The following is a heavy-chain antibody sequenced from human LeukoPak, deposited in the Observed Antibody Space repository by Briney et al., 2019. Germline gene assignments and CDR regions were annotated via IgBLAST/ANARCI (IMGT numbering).Heavy chain of an antibody. CDR1: GFIFSSYA. Sequence: GGSLRLSCAASGFIFSSYAMSWVRQAPGKGLEWVSAISGSGGSTYYADSVKGRFTISRDNSKNTLYLQMNSLRAEDTAVYYCAKGDCSSTSCYLVGYWGQEPWSPSPQ. J-gene: IGHJ4*01. CDR3: AKGDCSSTSCYLVGY. D-gene: IGHD2-2*01. V-gene: IGHV3-23*01. CDR2: ISGSGGST.